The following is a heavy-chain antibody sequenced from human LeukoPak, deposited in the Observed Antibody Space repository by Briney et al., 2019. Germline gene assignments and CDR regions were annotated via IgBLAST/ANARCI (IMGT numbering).Heavy chain of an antibody. V-gene: IGHV4-39*07. J-gene: IGHJ6*03. Sequence: SETLSLTCSVSGGSVSSSSYYWGWIRQPPGKGLEWIGAIYYTGATYYNPSLKSRVTISVDTSKNHFSLKLSSVTAADTAVYYCARGTMVRGVTELQYYYYYYMDVWGKGTTVTISS. CDR3: ARGTMVRGVTELQYYYYYYMDV. CDR1: GGSVSSSSYY. D-gene: IGHD3-10*01. CDR2: IYYTGAT.